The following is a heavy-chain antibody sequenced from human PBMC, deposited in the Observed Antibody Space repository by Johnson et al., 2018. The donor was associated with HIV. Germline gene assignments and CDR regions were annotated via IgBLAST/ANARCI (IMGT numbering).Heavy chain of an antibody. D-gene: IGHD4-11*01. CDR2: ISWNSGSI. J-gene: IGHJ3*02. V-gene: IGHV3-9*01. CDR1: GFTFDDYA. Sequence: VQLVESGGGLVQPGRSLRLSCAASGFTFDDYAMHWVRQAPGKGLEWVSGISWNSGSIGYADSVKGRFTISRDNAKNSLYLQMNSLRVEDTAMYYCARAVTVVFYDAFDMWGQGTLVTVSS. CDR3: ARAVTVVFYDAFDM.